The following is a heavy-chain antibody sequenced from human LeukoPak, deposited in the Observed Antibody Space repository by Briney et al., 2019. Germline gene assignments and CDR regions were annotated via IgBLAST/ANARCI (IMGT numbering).Heavy chain of an antibody. J-gene: IGHJ3*02. CDR2: MNPNSGNT. Sequence: ASVKVSCKASGYTFTSYGISWVRQAPEQGLEWMGWMNPNSGNTGYAQKFQGRVTITRNTSISTAYMELSSLRSEDTAVYYCARGCDFWSGYWVDIWGQGTMVTVSS. V-gene: IGHV1-8*03. CDR3: ARGCDFWSGYWVDI. CDR1: GYTFTSYG. D-gene: IGHD3-3*01.